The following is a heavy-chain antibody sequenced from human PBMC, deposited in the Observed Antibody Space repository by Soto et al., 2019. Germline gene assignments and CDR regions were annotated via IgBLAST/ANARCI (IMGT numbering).Heavy chain of an antibody. J-gene: IGHJ1*01. V-gene: IGHV3-15*01. CDR2: IKSKTDGGTT. CDR1: GFTFSNAW. D-gene: IGHD6-13*01. CDR3: TTEYQIYSSSWYAEYFQH. Sequence: EVQLVESGGGLVKPGGSLRLSCAASGFTFSNAWMSWVRQAPGKGLEWVGRIKSKTDGGTTDYAAPVKGRFTISRDDSKNTLYLQMNSLKTEDTAVYYCTTEYQIYSSSWYAEYFQHWGQGTLVTVSS.